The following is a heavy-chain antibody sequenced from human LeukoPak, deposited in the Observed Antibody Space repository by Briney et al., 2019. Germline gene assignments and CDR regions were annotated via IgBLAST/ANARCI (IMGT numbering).Heavy chain of an antibody. CDR2: IYTSGST. V-gene: IGHV4-61*02. Sequence: SETLSLTCTVSGGSISSGSYYWSWIRQPAGKGLEWIGRIYTSGSTNYNPSLKSRVTISVDTSKNQFSLKLSSVTAADTAVYYCARELYDFWSGYPFDYWGQGTLVTVSS. D-gene: IGHD3-3*01. CDR3: ARELYDFWSGYPFDY. CDR1: GGSISSGSYY. J-gene: IGHJ4*02.